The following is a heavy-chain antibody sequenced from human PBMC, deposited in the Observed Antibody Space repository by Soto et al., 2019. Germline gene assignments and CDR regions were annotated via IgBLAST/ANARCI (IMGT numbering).Heavy chain of an antibody. CDR3: ARVRMLWYGELSH. Sequence: QVQLVQSGAEVKKPGASVKISCKTSGYTFMTYALHWVRQAPGQRPEWMGWINPGNSNTEYSQKLQGRVTITRDTSARTVFMEVANMPSEDTAVYYCARVRMLWYGELSHWGQGTQVIVSA. CDR1: GYTFMTYA. J-gene: IGHJ4*02. CDR2: INPGNSNT. D-gene: IGHD3-10*01. V-gene: IGHV1-3*01.